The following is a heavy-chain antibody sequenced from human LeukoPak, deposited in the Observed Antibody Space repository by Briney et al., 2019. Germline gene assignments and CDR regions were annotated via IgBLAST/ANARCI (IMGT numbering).Heavy chain of an antibody. CDR2: INPYSGVT. D-gene: IGHD6-19*01. V-gene: IGHV1-2*02. J-gene: IGHJ4*02. CDR1: GYTFSDYF. Sequence: ASVKVSCKPSGYTFSDYFIHWVRQAPEQGLEWMGWINPYSGVTNSAQKFQGRVTMTTDTSIRTVYMEVSRTRSDDTAVYYCARGMAVGGTKIGFDYWGQGTVVTVSS. CDR3: ARGMAVGGTKIGFDY.